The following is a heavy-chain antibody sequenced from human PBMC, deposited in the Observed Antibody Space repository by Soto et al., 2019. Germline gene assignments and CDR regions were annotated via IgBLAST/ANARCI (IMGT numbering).Heavy chain of an antibody. J-gene: IGHJ4*02. D-gene: IGHD3-22*01. CDR3: ASSTSYYYDTSGLLFDY. CDR1: GFTFNSYA. CDR2: IRGSGGTT. Sequence: EVQLLESGGGLVQPGGSLRLSCAVSGFTFNSYAMDWVRQAPGKGLEWVSTIRGSGGTTYYADSVKGRFTISRDNSKNPLDLQMNSLRAVDTAVYFCASSTSYYYDTSGLLFDYWGQGPLVTVSS. V-gene: IGHV3-23*01.